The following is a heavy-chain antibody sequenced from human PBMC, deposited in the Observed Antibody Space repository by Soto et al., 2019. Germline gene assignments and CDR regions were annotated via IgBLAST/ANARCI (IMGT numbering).Heavy chain of an antibody. V-gene: IGHV3-7*01. CDR1: GFSFSSYW. D-gene: IGHD3-10*01. J-gene: IGHJ4*02. Sequence: EVQLVESGGGLVQPGGPLRLSCAASGFSFSSYWMSWVRQAPGKGLEWVANIKQDGSEKYYVDSVNGRFTISRDNAKNSLYLQMNSLRAEDTAVYYCARVSSGSKPTRFDYWGQGTLVTVSS. CDR2: IKQDGSEK. CDR3: ARVSSGSKPTRFDY.